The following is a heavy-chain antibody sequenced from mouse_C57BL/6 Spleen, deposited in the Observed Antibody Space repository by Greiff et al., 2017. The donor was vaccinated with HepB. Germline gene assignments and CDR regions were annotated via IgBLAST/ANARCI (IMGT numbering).Heavy chain of an antibody. CDR2: IDPETGGT. D-gene: IGHD1-1*01. CDR1: GYTFTDYE. J-gene: IGHJ1*03. V-gene: IGHV1-15*01. CDR3: TRGDYYGSSWGYFDV. Sequence: VQLQQSGAELVRPGASVTLSCKASGYTFTDYEMHWVKQTPVHGLEWIGAIDPETGGTAYNQKFKGKAILTADKSSSTAYMELRSLTSEDSAVYYCTRGDYYGSSWGYFDVWGTGTTVTVSS.